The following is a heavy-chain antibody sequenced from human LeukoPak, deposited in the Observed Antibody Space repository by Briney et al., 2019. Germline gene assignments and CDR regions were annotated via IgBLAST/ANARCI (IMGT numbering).Heavy chain of an antibody. V-gene: IGHV3-7*03. CDR2: IKDDGSVK. CDR3: AREVVATASAFDC. J-gene: IGHJ4*02. Sequence: GGSLRLSCTASGFSFSSFWMSWVRQAPGKGLEWVADIKDDGSVKNHVDSLKGRFSISRDNARNSLYLQISSLRAEDTAVYYCAREVVATASAFDCWGQGTLVTVSS. D-gene: IGHD2-21*01. CDR1: GFSFSSFW.